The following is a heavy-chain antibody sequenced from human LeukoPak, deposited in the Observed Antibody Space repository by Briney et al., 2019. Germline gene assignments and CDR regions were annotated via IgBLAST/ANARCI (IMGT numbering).Heavy chain of an antibody. D-gene: IGHD2-2*01. CDR1: GFTFSSYW. CDR3: ARDILPRMPTDAFDI. Sequence: GGSLRLSCAASGFTFSSYWMSWVRQAPGKGLEWVANIKQDGSEKYYVDSVKGRFTISRDNAKNSLYLQMNSLRAEDTAVYYCARDILPRMPTDAFDIWGQGTMVTVSS. J-gene: IGHJ3*02. CDR2: IKQDGSEK. V-gene: IGHV3-7*01.